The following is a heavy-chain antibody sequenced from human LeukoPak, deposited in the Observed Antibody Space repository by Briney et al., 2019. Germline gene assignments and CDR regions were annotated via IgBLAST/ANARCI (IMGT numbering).Heavy chain of an antibody. V-gene: IGHV4-59*12. CDR1: GGSISSYY. J-gene: IGHJ3*02. CDR2: IYYSGST. D-gene: IGHD3-22*01. CDR3: ARDHPRSDSSGSDDAFDI. Sequence: SETLSLTCTVSGGSISSYYWSWIRQPPGKGLEWIGYIYYSGSTYYNPSLKSRVTISVDTSKNQFSLKLSSVTAADTAVYYCARDHPRSDSSGSDDAFDIWGQGTMVTVSS.